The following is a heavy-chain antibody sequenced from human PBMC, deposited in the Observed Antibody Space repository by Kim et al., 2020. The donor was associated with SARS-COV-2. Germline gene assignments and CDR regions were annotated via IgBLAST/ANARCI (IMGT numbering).Heavy chain of an antibody. CDR3: ERHHSSPLFQH. D-gene: IGHD6-19*01. CDR1: GGSISSSSYY. CDR2: IYYSGST. J-gene: IGHJ1*01. Sequence: SETLSLTCTVSGGSISSSSYYWGWLRQPPGKGLEWIGSIYYSGSTYYNPSLKSRVTISVDTSKNQFSLKLSSVTAADTAVYYCERHHSSPLFQHSGQGTLVTVSS. V-gene: IGHV4-39*01.